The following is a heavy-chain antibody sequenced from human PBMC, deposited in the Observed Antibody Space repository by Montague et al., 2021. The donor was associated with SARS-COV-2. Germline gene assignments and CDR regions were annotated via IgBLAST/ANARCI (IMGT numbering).Heavy chain of an antibody. V-gene: IGHV4-31*03. CDR3: ARLWGYSASSGYPVGAFDL. Sequence: TLSLTCTVSGGSISSGGYYWSWIRQHPGKGLEWIGYIYYSGSTHYTPSLQSRVTISVATSKDQFSLKLSSVTAADTAVYSCARLWGYSASSGYPVGAFDLWGQGTMVTVSS. D-gene: IGHD3-22*01. J-gene: IGHJ3*01. CDR2: IYYSGST. CDR1: GGSISSGGYY.